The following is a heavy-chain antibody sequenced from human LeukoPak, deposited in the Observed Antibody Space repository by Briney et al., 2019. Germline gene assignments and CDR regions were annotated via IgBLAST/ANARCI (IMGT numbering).Heavy chain of an antibody. CDR3: ARDRASGYTNPNWFDP. J-gene: IGHJ5*02. D-gene: IGHD6-13*01. Sequence: ASVKVSCKTSGYTFTSYGISWVRQAPGQGLEWMGWISSSKGNTNYAQKLRGRVTMTTDTSTSTAYMELRSLRSDDTAVYYCARDRASGYTNPNWFDPWGQGSLVTVSS. CDR1: GYTFTSYG. V-gene: IGHV1-18*01. CDR2: ISSSKGNT.